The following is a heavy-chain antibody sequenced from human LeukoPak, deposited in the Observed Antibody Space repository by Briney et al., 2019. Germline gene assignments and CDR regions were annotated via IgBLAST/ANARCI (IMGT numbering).Heavy chain of an antibody. D-gene: IGHD7-27*01. CDR3: AIDPNWGTHS. Sequence: HPGGSLRLSCAASGFTFSTYTMYWVRHPPGKRLEWVSIIGSSGGGIHYADSVKGRFTISRDNSKNALYLQMNSLRVEDTAVYYCAIDPNWGTHSWGQGVLATVSS. V-gene: IGHV3-23*01. J-gene: IGHJ4*02. CDR2: IGSSGGGI. CDR1: GFTFSTYT.